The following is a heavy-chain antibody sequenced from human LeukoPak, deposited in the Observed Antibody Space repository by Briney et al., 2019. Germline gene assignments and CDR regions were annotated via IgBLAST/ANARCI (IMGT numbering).Heavy chain of an antibody. J-gene: IGHJ4*02. Sequence: SVKVSCKASGGTFSSYAISWVRQAPGQGLEWMGGIIPIFGTANYVQKFQGRVTITTDESTSTAYMELSSLRSEDTAVYYCARGVAAAGLRAFDYWGQGTLVTVSS. D-gene: IGHD6-13*01. CDR3: ARGVAAAGLRAFDY. CDR1: GGTFSSYA. CDR2: IIPIFGTA. V-gene: IGHV1-69*05.